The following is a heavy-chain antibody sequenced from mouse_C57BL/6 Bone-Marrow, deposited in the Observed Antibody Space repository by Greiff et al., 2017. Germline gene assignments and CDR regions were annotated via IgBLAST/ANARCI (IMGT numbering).Heavy chain of an antibody. V-gene: IGHV1-84*01. Sequence: QVQLQQPGPELVKPGASVKISCKASGYTFTDYYINWVKQRPGQGLEWIGWIYPGSGNTKYNEKFKGKATLTVDTSSSTAYMQLSSLTSEDSAVYFCARGGIYYGNYIYAMDYWGQGTSVTVSS. CDR2: IYPGSGNT. CDR3: ARGGIYYGNYIYAMDY. D-gene: IGHD2-1*01. CDR1: GYTFTDYY. J-gene: IGHJ4*01.